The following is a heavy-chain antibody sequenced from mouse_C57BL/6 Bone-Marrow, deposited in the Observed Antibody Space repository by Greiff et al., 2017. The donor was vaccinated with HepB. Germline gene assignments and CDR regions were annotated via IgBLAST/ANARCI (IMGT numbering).Heavy chain of an antibody. CDR1: GFTFSSYG. CDR2: ISSGGSYT. V-gene: IGHV5-6*02. CDR3: ARRAGNAMDY. Sequence: EVKVVESGGDLVKPGGSLKLSCAASGFTFSSYGMSWVRQTPDKRLEWVATISSGGSYTYYPDSVKGRFTISRDNAKNTLYLQMSSLRSEDSAMYYCARRAGNAMDYWGQGTSVTVSS. J-gene: IGHJ4*01.